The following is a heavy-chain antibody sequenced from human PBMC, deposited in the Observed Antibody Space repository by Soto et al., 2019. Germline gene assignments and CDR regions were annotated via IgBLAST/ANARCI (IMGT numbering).Heavy chain of an antibody. J-gene: IGHJ4*02. CDR2: VGGSGEYT. D-gene: IGHD3-9*01. CDR3: AKVLTGYYYYFEY. Sequence: GGSLRLSCAASGFTFGSYAMIWVRQAPGKGLEWVSGVGGSGEYTYYADSVKGRFTISRDNSKNTVYLQISSPRAEDTAVYYCAKVLTGYYYYFEYWGQGTLVTVSS. V-gene: IGHV3-23*01. CDR1: GFTFGSYA.